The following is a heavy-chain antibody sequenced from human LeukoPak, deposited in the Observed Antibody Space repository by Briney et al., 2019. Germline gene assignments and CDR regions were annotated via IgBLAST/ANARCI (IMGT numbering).Heavy chain of an antibody. D-gene: IGHD4-17*01. CDR3: ARALTTVTLREKKPYYYYYYMDV. J-gene: IGHJ6*03. CDR2: MNPNSGNT. CDR1: GYTFTSYD. Sequence: ASVKVSCKASGYTFTSYDINWVRQATGQGLEWMGWMNPNSGNTGYAQKFQGRVTMTRNTSISTAYMELSSLRSEDTAVYYCARALTTVTLREKKPYYYYYYMDVWGKGTTVTVSS. V-gene: IGHV1-8*01.